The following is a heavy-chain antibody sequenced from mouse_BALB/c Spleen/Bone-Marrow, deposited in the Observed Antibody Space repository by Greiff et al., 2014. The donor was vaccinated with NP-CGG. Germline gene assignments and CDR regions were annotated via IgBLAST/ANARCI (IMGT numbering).Heavy chain of an antibody. V-gene: IGHV1-54*02. CDR1: GYAFTNYL. D-gene: IGHD3-1*01. CDR2: INPGSGGS. CDR3: GREEARGFAY. Sequence: QVQLKQSGPELVRPGTSVKVSCKASGYAFTNYLIEWVTQRPGQGLEWIGVINPGSGGSNYHEKFKGKATLTADKFTTTAYMQRSSLTSDDSVVYFCGREEARGFAYWGQGTLLTVSA. J-gene: IGHJ3*01.